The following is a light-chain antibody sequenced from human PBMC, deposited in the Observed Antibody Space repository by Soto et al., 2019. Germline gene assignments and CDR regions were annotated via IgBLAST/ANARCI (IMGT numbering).Light chain of an antibody. CDR2: EVS. Sequence: QSALTQPASVSGSPGQSITISCIGTSSDGGSYNLVSWYQQHPGKAPKVLIYEVSERPSGVSNRFSGSKSGNTASLTISGLHAEDEAEYYCCSYAGSRTHVLFGGGTKLTFL. CDR3: CSYAGSRTHVL. V-gene: IGLV2-23*02. CDR1: SSDGGSYNL. J-gene: IGLJ2*01.